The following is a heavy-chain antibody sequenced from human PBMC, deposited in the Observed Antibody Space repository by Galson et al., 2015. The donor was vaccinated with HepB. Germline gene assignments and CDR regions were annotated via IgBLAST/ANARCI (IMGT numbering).Heavy chain of an antibody. Sequence: QSGAEVKKPGESLKISCKGSGYSFTSYWIGWARQMPGKGLEWMGIIYPGDSDTRYSPSFQGQVTISADKSISTAYLQWSSLKASDTAMYYCARLDDSSGYYSYYFDYWGQGTLVTVSS. CDR2: IYPGDSDT. V-gene: IGHV5-51*01. D-gene: IGHD3-22*01. J-gene: IGHJ4*02. CDR3: ARLDDSSGYYSYYFDY. CDR1: GYSFTSYW.